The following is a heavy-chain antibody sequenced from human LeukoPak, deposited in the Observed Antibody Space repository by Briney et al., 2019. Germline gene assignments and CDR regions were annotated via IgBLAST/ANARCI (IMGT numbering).Heavy chain of an antibody. CDR2: ISGSGGST. CDR3: AKRKPDNLSGYYYYYLDV. J-gene: IGHJ6*03. D-gene: IGHD1-14*01. CDR1: GLTFNTYG. V-gene: IGHV3-23*01. Sequence: GGSLRLSCAASGLTFNTYGMSWVRQAPGRGLEWVSTISGSGGSTYYTDSVKGRVTISRDNSKNTLYLQMNSLRAEDTAIYYCAKRKPDNLSGYYYYYLDVWGKGTTVTISS.